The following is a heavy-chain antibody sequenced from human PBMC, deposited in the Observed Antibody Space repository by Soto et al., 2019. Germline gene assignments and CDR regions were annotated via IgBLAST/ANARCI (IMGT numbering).Heavy chain of an antibody. V-gene: IGHV3-23*01. D-gene: IGHD6-13*01. Sequence: PGGSLRLSCAASGFTFRNYDMSWVRQAPGKGLDWVSTISGSGGSTYYADSVKGRFTISRDNSKNTLYLQMNSLRAEDTAVYYCAKGPAADGALYYFDYWGQGTLVTVSS. J-gene: IGHJ4*02. CDR1: GFTFRNYD. CDR2: ISGSGGST. CDR3: AKGPAADGALYYFDY.